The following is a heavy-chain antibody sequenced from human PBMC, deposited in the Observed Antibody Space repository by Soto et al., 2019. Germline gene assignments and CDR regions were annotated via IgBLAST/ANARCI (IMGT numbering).Heavy chain of an antibody. CDR3: ARDRVSSDGYYYYYGMDV. CDR2: INPSGGST. D-gene: IGHD3-16*02. J-gene: IGHJ6*02. V-gene: IGHV1-46*01. Sequence: ASVKVSCKASGYTFTSYYMHWVRQAPGQGLEWMGIINPSGGSTSYAQKFQGRVTMTRDTSTSTVYMELSSLRSEDTAVYYCARDRVSSDGYYYYYGMDVWGQGTTVTVS. CDR1: GYTFTSYY.